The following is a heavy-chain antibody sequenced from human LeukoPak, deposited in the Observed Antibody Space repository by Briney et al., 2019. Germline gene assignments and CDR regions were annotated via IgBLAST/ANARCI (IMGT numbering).Heavy chain of an antibody. CDR1: GFTFSSYA. CDR3: AKENIVVVPAAMGYFQH. J-gene: IGHJ1*01. V-gene: IGHV3-23*01. CDR2: ISGSGGST. D-gene: IGHD2-2*01. Sequence: GGSLRLSCAASGFTFSSYAMSWVRQAPGKGLEWVSAISGSGGSTYYADSVKGRFTISRDNSKNALYLQMNSLRAEDTAVYYCAKENIVVVPAAMGYFQHWGQGTLVTVSS.